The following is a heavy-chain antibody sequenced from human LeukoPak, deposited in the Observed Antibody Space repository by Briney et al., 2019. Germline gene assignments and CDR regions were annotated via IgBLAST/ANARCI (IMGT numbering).Heavy chain of an antibody. CDR3: AIDHRDFDL. CDR1: GGSISSGSYY. Sequence: PSQTLSLTCTVSGGSISSGSYYWSWLRQPAGKGLEWIGRIYTSGSTNYNPSLKSRVTISVDTSKNQFSLKLSSVTAADTAVYYCAIDHRDFDLWGRGTLVTVSS. J-gene: IGHJ2*01. CDR2: IYTSGST. V-gene: IGHV4-61*02.